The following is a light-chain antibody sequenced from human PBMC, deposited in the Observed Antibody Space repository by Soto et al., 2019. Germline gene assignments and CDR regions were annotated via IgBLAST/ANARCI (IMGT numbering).Light chain of an antibody. CDR2: GNI. CDR3: QSYDSSNHRV. V-gene: IGLV1-40*01. Sequence: QSVLTQPPSVSGAPGQRVTISCTGNSSNIGAGHDVHWYQQLPGTAPKLLIYGNINRPSGVPDRFSGSIDSSSNSASLTISGLKTEDEADYYCQSYDSSNHRVFGGGTKLTVL. J-gene: IGLJ3*02. CDR1: SSNIGAGHD.